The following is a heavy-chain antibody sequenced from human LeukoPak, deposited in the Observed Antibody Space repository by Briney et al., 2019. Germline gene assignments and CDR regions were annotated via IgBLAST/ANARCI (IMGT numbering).Heavy chain of an antibody. Sequence: ASVKVSCKVSGYTLTELSMHWVRQAPGKGLEWMGGFDPEDGETIYAQKFQGRVTMTRNTSISTAYMELSSLRSEDTAVYYCARVGSGWSGDYWGQGTLVTVSS. D-gene: IGHD6-19*01. CDR3: ARVGSGWSGDY. CDR1: GYTLTELS. CDR2: FDPEDGET. J-gene: IGHJ4*02. V-gene: IGHV1-24*01.